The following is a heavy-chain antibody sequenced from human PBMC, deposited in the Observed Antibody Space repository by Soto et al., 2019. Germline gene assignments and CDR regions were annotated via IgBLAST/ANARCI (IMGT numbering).Heavy chain of an antibody. V-gene: IGHV3-53*01. CDR3: TTSPSVGV. D-gene: IGHD6-19*01. Sequence: EVHLVESGGGLIQPGGSLRLSCAASGFTVGNNYMNWVRQASGKGVEWVSLMYSGGGTYYADSVKGRFTMSRDSSKNTLYLQLNSLRAEDTDMYYCTTSPSVGVWGQGTTVTVSS. J-gene: IGHJ6*02. CDR1: GFTVGNNY. CDR2: MYSGGGT.